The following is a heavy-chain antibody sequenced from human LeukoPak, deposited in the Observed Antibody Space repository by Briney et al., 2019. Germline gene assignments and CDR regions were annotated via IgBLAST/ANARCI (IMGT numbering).Heavy chain of an antibody. D-gene: IGHD2-15*01. CDR3: ARDKAKAATRPTTYDYYFYGMDV. Sequence: ASVKVSCKASGGTFSSYAISWVRQAPGQGLEWMGSIIPILGIANYAQKFQGRVTITADKSTSTAYMERSRLRSEDTAVYYCARDKAKAATRPTTYDYYFYGMDVWGQGTTVTVSS. J-gene: IGHJ6*02. CDR1: GGTFSSYA. V-gene: IGHV1-69*04. CDR2: IIPILGIA.